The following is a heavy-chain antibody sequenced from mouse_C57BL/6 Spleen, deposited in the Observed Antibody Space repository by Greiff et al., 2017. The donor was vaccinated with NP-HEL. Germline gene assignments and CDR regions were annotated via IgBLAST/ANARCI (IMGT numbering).Heavy chain of an antibody. Sequence: DVQLQESGGGLVQPGGSLSLSCAASGFTFTDYYMSWVRQPPGTALEWLGFIRNKANGYTTEYSASVKGRFTISRDNSQSILYLQMNALRAEDSATYYCARYTGDAMDYWGQGTSVTVSS. V-gene: IGHV7-3*01. J-gene: IGHJ4*01. CDR2: IRNKANGYTT. CDR1: GFTFTDYY. CDR3: ARYTGDAMDY.